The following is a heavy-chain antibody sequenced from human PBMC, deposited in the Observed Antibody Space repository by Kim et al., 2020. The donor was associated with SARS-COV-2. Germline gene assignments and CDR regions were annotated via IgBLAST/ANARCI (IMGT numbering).Heavy chain of an antibody. CDR3: ARISPIAAQPGFVFDY. D-gene: IGHD6-6*01. Sequence: SETLSLTCTVSGGSISSGGYYWSWIRQHPGKGLEWIGYIYFSGSTYYNPSLKSRVTISVDTSKNQFSLKLSSVTAADTAVYYCARISPIAAQPGFVFDYWGQGTLVTVSS. CDR2: IYFSGST. V-gene: IGHV4-31*03. J-gene: IGHJ4*02. CDR1: GGSISSGGYY.